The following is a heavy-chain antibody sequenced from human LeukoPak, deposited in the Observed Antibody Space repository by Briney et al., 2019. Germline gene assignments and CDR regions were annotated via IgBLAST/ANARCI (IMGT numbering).Heavy chain of an antibody. CDR2: ISSSGSTI. CDR1: GFTFSDYY. V-gene: IGHV3-11*01. D-gene: IGHD3-22*01. CDR3: ARDAYYDSSGYYYNY. J-gene: IGHJ4*02. Sequence: GGSLRLSCAASGFTFSDYYMSWIRQAPGKGLEWVSYISSSGSTIYYADSVKGRFTNSRDNAKNSLYLQMNSLRAEDTAVYYCARDAYYDSSGYYYNYWGQGTLVTVSS.